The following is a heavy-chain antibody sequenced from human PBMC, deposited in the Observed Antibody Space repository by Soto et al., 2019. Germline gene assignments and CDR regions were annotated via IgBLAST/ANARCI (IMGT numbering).Heavy chain of an antibody. CDR2: ISPYTGNT. V-gene: IGHV1-18*01. CDR3: VMVDNYVTPTPQDV. Sequence: QVQLVQSGDEVKKPGASVKVSCKASGYIFVNYGIAWVRQAPGQGLEWMGWISPYTGNTHSATKVQGRLTMTTDTSTSTGYVDMGSLTSDETAVYYCVMVDNYVTPTPQDVGGQGTTVTVSS. J-gene: IGHJ6*02. CDR1: GYIFVNYG. D-gene: IGHD3-16*01.